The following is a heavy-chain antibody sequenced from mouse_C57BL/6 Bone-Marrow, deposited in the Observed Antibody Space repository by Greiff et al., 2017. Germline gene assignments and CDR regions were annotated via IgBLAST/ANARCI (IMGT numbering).Heavy chain of an antibody. V-gene: IGHV1-59*01. Sequence: VQLQQPGAELVRPGTSVKLSCKASGYTFTSYWMHWVKQRPGQGLEWIGVIDPSDSYTNYNQKFKGKATLTVDTSSSTAYMQLSSLTSEDSAVYYCARFDCWGQGTTLTVSS. CDR1: GYTFTSYW. CDR2: IDPSDSYT. CDR3: ARFDC. J-gene: IGHJ2*01.